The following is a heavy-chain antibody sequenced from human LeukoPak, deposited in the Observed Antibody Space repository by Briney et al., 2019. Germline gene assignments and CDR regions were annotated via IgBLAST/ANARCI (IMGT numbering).Heavy chain of an antibody. V-gene: IGHV4-31*03. CDR1: GGSISSGGYY. Sequence: SQTLSLTCTLSGGSISSGGYYWSWGRQHPGTGLESIEYIYYSGSNYYNPSLKSRFTTSEDTSKNQCSLKLSSVTAADTAVYYCARRGYSYGYWFDLWGQGTLVTVSS. J-gene: IGHJ5*02. CDR2: IYYSGSN. D-gene: IGHD5-18*01. CDR3: ARRGYSYGYWFDL.